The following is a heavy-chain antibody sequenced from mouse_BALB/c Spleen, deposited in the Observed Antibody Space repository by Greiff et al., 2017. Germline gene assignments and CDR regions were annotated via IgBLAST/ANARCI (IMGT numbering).Heavy chain of an antibody. V-gene: IGHV3-2*02. D-gene: IGHD2-3*01. CDR3: AEGDDGYYFDY. Sequence: DVKLVESGPGLVKPSQSLSLTCTVSGYSITSDYVWYWIRQFPGNKLEWMGSISYSGSTSYNPSLKSRISITRDTSKNQFFLQLNAVTTEDTATYYCAEGDDGYYFDYWGEGTTLTVSS. CDR2: ISYSGST. CDR1: GYSITSDYV. J-gene: IGHJ2*01.